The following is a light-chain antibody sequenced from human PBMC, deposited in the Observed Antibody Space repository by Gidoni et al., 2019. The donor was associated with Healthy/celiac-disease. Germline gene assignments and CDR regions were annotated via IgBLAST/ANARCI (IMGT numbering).Light chain of an antibody. CDR1: VLAKKY. V-gene: IGLV3-27*01. Sequence: SYELTQPSSVPVSPGQTARTTCSGDVLAKKYARWFQQKPGQAPVLVIYKDSERPSGIPERFSGSSSGTTVTLTISGAQVEDEADYYCYSAADNHWVFGGGTKLTVL. J-gene: IGLJ3*02. CDR2: KDS. CDR3: YSAADNHWV.